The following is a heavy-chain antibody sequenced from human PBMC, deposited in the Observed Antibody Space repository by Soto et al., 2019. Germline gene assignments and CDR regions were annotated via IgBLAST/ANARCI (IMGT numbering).Heavy chain of an antibody. CDR3: ASPYYYDSSGYYYYYYGMDV. CDR1: GGTFSSYT. CDR2: IIPILGTA. Sequence: SVKVSCKASGGTFSSYTISWVRQAPGQGLEWLGRIIPILGTANYAQKFQGRVTITADESTSTAYMELSSLRSEDTAVYYCASPYYYDSSGYYYYYYGMDVWGQGTTVTVSS. D-gene: IGHD3-22*01. V-gene: IGHV1-69*08. J-gene: IGHJ6*02.